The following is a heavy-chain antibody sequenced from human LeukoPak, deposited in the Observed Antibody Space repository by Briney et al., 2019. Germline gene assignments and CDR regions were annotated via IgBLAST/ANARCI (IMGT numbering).Heavy chain of an antibody. CDR3: ASVLQSGTYPSGSDYYFDS. J-gene: IGHJ4*01. D-gene: IGHD1-26*01. CDR1: GGSISSYS. CDR2: IYSRGNT. V-gene: IGHV4-4*07. Sequence: PSETLSLTCNVSGGSISSYSWNWIRQPAGKGLEWIGRIYSRGNTNYNPSLKSRVTMSVDTSKSQFSLNLTSATAAGTAVYFCASVLQSGTYPSGSDYYFDSWGRGTLVTVTS.